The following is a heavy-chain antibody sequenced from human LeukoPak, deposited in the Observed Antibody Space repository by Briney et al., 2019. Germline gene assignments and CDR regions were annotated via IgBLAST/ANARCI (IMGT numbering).Heavy chain of an antibody. D-gene: IGHD5-24*01. CDR3: ARGVREGSLDY. CDR1: GFTVSSNY. V-gene: IGHV3-53*01. J-gene: IGHJ4*02. Sequence: GGSLRLSCAASGFTVSSNYMSWVRQAPGKGLEWVSVIYNGGSTYYADSAKGRFTISRDNSKNTLYLQMKSLRVEDTAAYYCARGVREGSLDYWGQGTLVTVSS. CDR2: IYNGGST.